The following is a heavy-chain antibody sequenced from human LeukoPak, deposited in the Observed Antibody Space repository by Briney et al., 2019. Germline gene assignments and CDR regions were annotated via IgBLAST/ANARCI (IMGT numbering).Heavy chain of an antibody. CDR2: IYYSGST. CDR3: ARGGPVGVDY. CDR1: GGSISSYY. D-gene: IGHD3-10*01. Sequence: SETLSLTCTVSGGSISSYYWSWIRQPPGKGLEWIGYIYYSGSTNYNPSLKSRVTISVDTSKNQFSLRLNSVTAADTAVYYCARGGPVGVDYWGQGTLVTVSS. V-gene: IGHV4-59*01. J-gene: IGHJ4*02.